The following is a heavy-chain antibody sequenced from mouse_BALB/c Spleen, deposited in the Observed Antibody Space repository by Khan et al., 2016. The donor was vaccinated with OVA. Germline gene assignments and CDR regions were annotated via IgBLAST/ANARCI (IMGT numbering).Heavy chain of an antibody. CDR1: GFSLPKYS. V-gene: IGHV2-2*02. D-gene: IGHD2-4*01. Sequence: QVQLKQSGPGLVQPSQSLSITCTGSGFSLPKYSVHWVRQSPGKGLEWLGVIWSDGSTDYNEAFISSMPTRKDNYRSRAFFKMNNRPPNDTGIYSCARRGYDYGRGALFAYWGQGTLVTVSA. J-gene: IGHJ3*01. CDR3: ARRGYDYGRGALFAY. CDR2: IWSDGST.